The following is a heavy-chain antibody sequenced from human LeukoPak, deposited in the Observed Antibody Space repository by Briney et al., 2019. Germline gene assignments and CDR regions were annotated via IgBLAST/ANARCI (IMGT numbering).Heavy chain of an antibody. V-gene: IGHV4-39*07. Sequence: SETLSLTCTVSGGSISSSSYYWDWIRQPPGKGLEWIGSIYYSGSTYYNPSLKSRVTISVDTSKNQFSLKLSSVTAADTAVYYCARRLKYYYGSGSSAGHMDVWGKGTTVTISS. J-gene: IGHJ6*03. CDR3: ARRLKYYYGSGSSAGHMDV. CDR1: GGSISSSSYY. D-gene: IGHD3-10*01. CDR2: IYYSGST.